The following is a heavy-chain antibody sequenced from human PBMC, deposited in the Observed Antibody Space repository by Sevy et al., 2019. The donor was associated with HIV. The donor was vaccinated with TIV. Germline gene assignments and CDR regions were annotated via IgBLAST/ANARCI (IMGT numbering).Heavy chain of an antibody. CDR2: ISWDGGST. J-gene: IGHJ2*01. CDR1: GFTFSSYA. Sequence: GGSLRLSCVASGFTFSSYAMHWVRQAPGKGLEWVSLISWDGGSTYYADSVKGRFTISRDNSKNSLYLQMNSLRTEDTALYYCAKAALYWYFDLWGRGTLVTVSS. CDR3: AKAALYWYFDL. V-gene: IGHV3-43*01.